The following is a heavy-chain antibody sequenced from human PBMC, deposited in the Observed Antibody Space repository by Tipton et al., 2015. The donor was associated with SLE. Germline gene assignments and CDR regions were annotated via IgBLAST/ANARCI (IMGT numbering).Heavy chain of an antibody. Sequence: TLSLTCTVSGGSINNYYWSWIRQPPGKGLEWIGSIYYSGSTYYNPSLKSRVTISVDTSKNQFSLKLSSVTAADTAVYYCATTVASYFDYWGQGTLVTVSS. J-gene: IGHJ4*02. D-gene: IGHD4-23*01. CDR1: GGSINNYY. CDR2: IYYSGST. CDR3: ATTVASYFDY. V-gene: IGHV4-59*05.